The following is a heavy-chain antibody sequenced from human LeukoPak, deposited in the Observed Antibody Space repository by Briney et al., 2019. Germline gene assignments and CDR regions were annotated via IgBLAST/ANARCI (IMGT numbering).Heavy chain of an antibody. V-gene: IGHV3-7*01. Sequence: GGSLRLSCAASGFTFSSYWMSWVRQAPGKGLEWVANIKQDGSEKYYVDSVKGRFTISRDNAKNSLYLQMNSLRAEDTAVYYFARDPRRITMIVVVIIAFDYWGQGTLVTVSS. J-gene: IGHJ4*02. CDR1: GFTFSSYW. D-gene: IGHD3-22*01. CDR3: ARDPRRITMIVVVIIAFDY. CDR2: IKQDGSEK.